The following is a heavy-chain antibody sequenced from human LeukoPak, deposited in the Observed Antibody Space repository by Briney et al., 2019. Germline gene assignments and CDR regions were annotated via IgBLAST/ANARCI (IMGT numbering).Heavy chain of an antibody. Sequence: GESLKISCKGSGYSFTNYWIGWVRQMPGKGLEWMGIIYPGDSDTRYSPSFQGQVTISADKSISTAYLQWSSLKASDTAMYYCASGIIVGASDDAFDIWGQGTMVTVSS. CDR2: IYPGDSDT. D-gene: IGHD1-26*01. J-gene: IGHJ3*02. CDR1: GYSFTNYW. V-gene: IGHV5-51*01. CDR3: ASGIIVGASDDAFDI.